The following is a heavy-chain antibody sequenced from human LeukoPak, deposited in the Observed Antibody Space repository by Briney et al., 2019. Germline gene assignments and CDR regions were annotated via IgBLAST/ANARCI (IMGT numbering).Heavy chain of an antibody. CDR3: AREGLRTERSDTDALYI. D-gene: IGHD5-12*01. CDR2: ISSNGYYI. Sequence: GGSLRLSCAASGFTFSTYTINWVRQAPGKGLEWVSSISSNGYYIYYAGSVRGRFTISRDNAKNSLYLQMNSLRAEDQALYYCAREGLRTERSDTDALYIWGQKTMGTLSS. CDR1: GFTFSTYT. J-gene: IGHJ3*02. V-gene: IGHV3-21*01.